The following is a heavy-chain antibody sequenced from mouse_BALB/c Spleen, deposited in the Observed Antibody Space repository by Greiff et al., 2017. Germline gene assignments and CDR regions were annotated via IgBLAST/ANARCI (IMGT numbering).Heavy chain of an antibody. Sequence: VQGVESGPGLVAPSQSLSITCTVSGFSLTSYGVHWVRQPPGKGLEWLGVIWAGGSTNYNSALMSRLSISKDNSKSQVFLKMNSLQTDDTAMYYCARSYGSSFAWFAYWGQGTLVTVSA. CDR2: IWAGGST. J-gene: IGHJ3*01. CDR3: ARSYGSSFAWFAY. D-gene: IGHD1-1*01. CDR1: GFSLTSYG. V-gene: IGHV2-9*02.